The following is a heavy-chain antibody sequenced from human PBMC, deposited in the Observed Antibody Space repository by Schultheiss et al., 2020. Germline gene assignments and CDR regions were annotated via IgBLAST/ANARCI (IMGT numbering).Heavy chain of an antibody. Sequence: GGSLRLSCAASGFTFSSYAMSWVRQAPGKGLEWVSAISGSGGSTYYADSVKGRFTISRDNSKNTLYLQMNSLRAEDTAVYYCARDPQTSKYYDFWSGYFPPYYYYGMDVWGQGTTVNVSS. CDR1: GFTFSSYA. CDR3: ARDPQTSKYYDFWSGYFPPYYYYGMDV. V-gene: IGHV3-23*01. D-gene: IGHD3-3*01. J-gene: IGHJ6*02. CDR2: ISGSGGST.